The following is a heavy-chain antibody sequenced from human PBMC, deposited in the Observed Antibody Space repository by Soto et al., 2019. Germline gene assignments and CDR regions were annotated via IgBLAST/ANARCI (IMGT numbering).Heavy chain of an antibody. CDR1: GGSFSGYY. CDR3: ARGTMVRGAKWFDP. J-gene: IGHJ5*02. Sequence: PSETLSLTCAGYGGSFSGYYWNWIRQPPGKGLEWIGEINHSGSTNYNPSLKSRVTISVDTSKNQFSLKLSSVTAADTAVYYCARGTMVRGAKWFDPWGQGTLVTVSS. CDR2: INHSGST. V-gene: IGHV4-34*01. D-gene: IGHD3-10*01.